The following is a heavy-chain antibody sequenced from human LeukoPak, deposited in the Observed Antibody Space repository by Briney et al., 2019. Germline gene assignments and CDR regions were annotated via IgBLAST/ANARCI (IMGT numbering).Heavy chain of an antibody. Sequence: SETLSLTCTVSGGSISSYYWSWIRQPPGKGLEWSGYIYYSGSTNYNPSLKSRVTISVDTSKNQFSLTLSSVTAADTAVYYCARADSSYDWVGFDSSGQGPLVTVSS. CDR3: ARADSSYDWVGFDS. V-gene: IGHV4-59*01. J-gene: IGHJ4*02. CDR2: IYYSGST. CDR1: GGSISSYY. D-gene: IGHD3-16*01.